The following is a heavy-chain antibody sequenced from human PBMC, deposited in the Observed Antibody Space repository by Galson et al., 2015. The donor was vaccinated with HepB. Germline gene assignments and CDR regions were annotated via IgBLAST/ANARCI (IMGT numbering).Heavy chain of an antibody. Sequence: SLRLSCAASGFTFSSYGMHWVRQAPGKGLEWVAVISYDGSNKYYADSVKGRFTISRDNSKNTLYLQMNSLRAEDTAVYYCAKDRFWTRYEVSYYFDYWGQGTLVTVSS. CDR2: ISYDGSNK. J-gene: IGHJ4*02. V-gene: IGHV3-30*18. D-gene: IGHD3/OR15-3a*01. CDR1: GFTFSSYG. CDR3: AKDRFWTRYEVSYYFDY.